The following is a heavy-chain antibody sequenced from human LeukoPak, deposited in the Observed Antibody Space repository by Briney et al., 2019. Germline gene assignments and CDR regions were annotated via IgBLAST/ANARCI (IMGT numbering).Heavy chain of an antibody. CDR3: ARCSSCYSPGWCDP. CDR1: GGSFSGYY. CDR2: INHSGST. J-gene: IGHJ5*02. D-gene: IGHD2-15*01. Sequence: SETLSLTCAVYGGSFSGYYWSWIRQPPGKGLEWIGEINHSGSTNYNPSLKSRVTISVDTSKNQFSLKLSSVTAADTAVYYCARCSSCYSPGWCDPWGQGTLVTVSS. V-gene: IGHV4-34*01.